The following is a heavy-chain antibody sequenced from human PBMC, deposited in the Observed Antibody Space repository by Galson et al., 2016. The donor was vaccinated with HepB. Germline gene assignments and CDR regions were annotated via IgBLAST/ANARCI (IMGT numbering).Heavy chain of an antibody. CDR1: GFTFSSYA. D-gene: IGHD2-21*02. V-gene: IGHV3-30*04. CDR2: ISYDGSNK. J-gene: IGHJ4*02. Sequence: SLRLSCAASGFTFSSYAVHWVRQAPGKGLQWVAVISYDGSNKYYADSVKGRFTISRDNAQNSVYLQINSLRVEDAGLYYCARDRRMYCGGDCPTDYWGQGTLVSVSS. CDR3: ARDRRMYCGGDCPTDY.